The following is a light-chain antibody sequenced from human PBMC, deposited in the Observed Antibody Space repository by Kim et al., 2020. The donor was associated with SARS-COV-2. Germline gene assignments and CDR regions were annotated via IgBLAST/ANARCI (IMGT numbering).Light chain of an antibody. CDR2: EDN. CDR3: LSYDNNNQGI. Sequence: KTVSISCPGSGGSIARTSVQWYQQRPGSAPTTVIYEDNQRPSAVPARFSGSIDSSSNSASLTISGLETDDEADYYCLSYDNNNQGIFGGGTQLTVL. CDR1: GGSIARTS. V-gene: IGLV6-57*02. J-gene: IGLJ2*01.